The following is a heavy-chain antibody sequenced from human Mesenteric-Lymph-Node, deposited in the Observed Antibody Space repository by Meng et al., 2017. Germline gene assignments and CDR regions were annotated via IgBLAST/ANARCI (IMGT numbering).Heavy chain of an antibody. CDR3: ATGSGYYYSY. CDR2: ISDETTT. V-gene: IGHV3-74*02. J-gene: IGHJ4*02. Sequence: EVQLLESGGGSVQPGGSLRLSCAASGFTFNNYGMSWVRQAPGKGLEWVSGISDETTTTYADSVKGRFTISRDNARNTLYLQMNSLRAEDTAVYYCATGSGYYYSYWGQGTLVTVSS. D-gene: IGHD3-3*01. CDR1: GFTFNNYG.